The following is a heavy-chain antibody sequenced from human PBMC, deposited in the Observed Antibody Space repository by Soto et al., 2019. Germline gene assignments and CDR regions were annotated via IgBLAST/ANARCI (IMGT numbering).Heavy chain of an antibody. CDR3: ARAARWLQSRYFDL. J-gene: IGHJ2*01. D-gene: IGHD5-12*01. V-gene: IGHV3-13*01. CDR1: GFIFSSYD. Sequence: EVQLVESGGGLVQPGGSLRLSCAASGFIFSSYDMHWVRQATGKGLEWVSAIDIAGDTYYPDSVKGRFTISREKAKNSLYLQMNRLRADDTAVYYCARAARWLQSRYFDLWGRGTLVTVSS. CDR2: IDIAGDT.